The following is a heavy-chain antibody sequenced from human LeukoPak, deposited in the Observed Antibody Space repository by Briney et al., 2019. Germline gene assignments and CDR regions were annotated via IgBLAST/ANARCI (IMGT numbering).Heavy chain of an antibody. D-gene: IGHD3-22*01. CDR1: GFTFSSYD. V-gene: IGHV3-13*01. CDR3: ARGRNSNYYDSSGYYPY. CDR2: IGTLGDT. J-gene: IGHJ4*02. Sequence: GGSLKLSCAVSGFTFSSYDMHWVRQPTGKGLEWVSAIGTLGDTDYPDSVKGRFTISRENAKNSLYLQMNNLRAGDTAVYYCARGRNSNYYDSSGYYPYWGQGTLVTVSS.